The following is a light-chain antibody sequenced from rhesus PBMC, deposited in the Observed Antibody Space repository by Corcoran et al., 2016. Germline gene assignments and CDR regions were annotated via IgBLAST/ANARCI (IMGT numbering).Light chain of an antibody. J-gene: IGLJ6*01. V-gene: IGLV3-29*01. Sequence: SYDVTQPRSVSVSPGQTARITCGGEIIGSKYVHWYQQKPAQAPLLVIYKDTNRPSGIPERFSGSNSGNTATLTISGVEAGDEADYYCQVWDSSSDHDVFGSGTKLTVL. CDR3: QVWDSSSDHDV. CDR1: IIGSKY. CDR2: KDT.